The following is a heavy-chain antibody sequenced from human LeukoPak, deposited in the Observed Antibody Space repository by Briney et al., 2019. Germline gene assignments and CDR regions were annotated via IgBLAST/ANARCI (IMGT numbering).Heavy chain of an antibody. V-gene: IGHV3-23*01. CDR3: LLTDYYGSGMEAFDI. J-gene: IGHJ3*02. D-gene: IGHD3-10*01. CDR1: GFTFSSYW. CDR2: ISGSGGST. Sequence: PGGSLRLSCAASGFTFSSYWMHWVRQAPGKGLVWVSAISGSGGSTYYADSVKGRFTISRDNSKNALYLQMNSLRAEDTAVYYCLLTDYYGSGMEAFDIWGQGTMVTVSS.